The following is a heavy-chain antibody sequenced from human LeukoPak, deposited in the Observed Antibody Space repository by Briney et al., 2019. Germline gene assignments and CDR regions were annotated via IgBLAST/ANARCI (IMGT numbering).Heavy chain of an antibody. CDR2: IYYSGST. V-gene: IGHV4-59*01. D-gene: IGHD6-13*01. Sequence: SETLSLTCTVSGGSISSYYWSWIRQPPGKGLEWIGYIYYSGSTNYNPSLKSRVTISVDTSKNQFSLKLSSVTAADTAVYYCARARQQLVFDYWGQGTLVTVSS. CDR3: ARARQQLVFDY. J-gene: IGHJ4*02. CDR1: GGSISSYY.